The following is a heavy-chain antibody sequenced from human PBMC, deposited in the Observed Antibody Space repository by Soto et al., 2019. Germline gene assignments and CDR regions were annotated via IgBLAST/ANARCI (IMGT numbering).Heavy chain of an antibody. CDR2: IYYSGST. V-gene: IGHV4-59*01. Sequence: SETLSLTCTVSGGSISSYYWSWIRQPPGKGLEWIGYIYYSGSTNYNPSLKSRVTISVDTSKNQFSLKLSSVTAADTAVYYCARDIAAAGYYYYGMDVWGQGTTVTVSS. CDR1: GGSISSYY. J-gene: IGHJ6*02. CDR3: ARDIAAAGYYYYGMDV. D-gene: IGHD6-13*01.